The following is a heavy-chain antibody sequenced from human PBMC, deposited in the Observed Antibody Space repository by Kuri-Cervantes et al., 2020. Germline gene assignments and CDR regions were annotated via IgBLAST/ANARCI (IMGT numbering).Heavy chain of an antibody. V-gene: IGHV4-59*08. CDR3: ARLRPYDYVWGSYYPPDLFDY. CDR2: IYYSGIT. J-gene: IGHJ4*02. Sequence: SETLSLTCTVSGGSMSSYYWSWIRQPPGKGLEWIGNIYYSGITNYSPSLKSRVTISVDMSKNQFSLKLSSVTAADTAVYYCARLRPYDYVWGSYYPPDLFDYWGQGTLVTVSS. CDR1: GGSMSSYY. D-gene: IGHD3-16*01.